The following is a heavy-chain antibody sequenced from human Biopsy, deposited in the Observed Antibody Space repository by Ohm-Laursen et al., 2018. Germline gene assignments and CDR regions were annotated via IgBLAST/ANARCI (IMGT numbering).Heavy chain of an antibody. V-gene: IGHV3-9*01. CDR1: GFIFDDYA. Sequence: SLRLSCTASGFIFDDYAMYWVRQVPGKGLEWVSGISWNGANIAYADFVKGRFTISRDNAKKSLYLQMNSLKSEDAALYYCTKDLRHDYYLAEGMGVWGQGTMVTVSS. D-gene: IGHD1-26*01. CDR3: TKDLRHDYYLAEGMGV. CDR2: ISWNGANI. J-gene: IGHJ3*01.